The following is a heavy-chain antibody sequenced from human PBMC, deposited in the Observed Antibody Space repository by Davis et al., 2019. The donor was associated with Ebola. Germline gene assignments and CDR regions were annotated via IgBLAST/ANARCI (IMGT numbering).Heavy chain of an antibody. J-gene: IGHJ4*02. CDR2: ISSSSSYI. CDR3: AKGGQVPATATWLDY. Sequence: PGGSLRLFCAASGFTFSSYSMNWVRQAPGKGLEWVSSISSSSSYIYYADSVKGRFTISRDNSKNSLYLQMNSLRAEDTALYYCAKGGQVPATATWLDYWGQGTLVTVSS. CDR1: GFTFSSYS. V-gene: IGHV3-21*04. D-gene: IGHD2-15*01.